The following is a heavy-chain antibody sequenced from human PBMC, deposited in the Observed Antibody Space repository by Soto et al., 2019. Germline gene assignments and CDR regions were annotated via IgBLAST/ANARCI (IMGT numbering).Heavy chain of an antibody. Sequence: GGFLRLSCSASGFTFSIYAMHWVRQAPGKGLEYVSEISASGDSTYYADSVKGRFTISRDNSKSTLYLQMNSLRTEDMAVYYCLKEDLARFDYWGQGALVTVSS. J-gene: IGHJ4*02. D-gene: IGHD1-26*01. CDR1: GFTFSIYA. CDR3: LKEDLARFDY. CDR2: ISASGDST. V-gene: IGHV3-64D*08.